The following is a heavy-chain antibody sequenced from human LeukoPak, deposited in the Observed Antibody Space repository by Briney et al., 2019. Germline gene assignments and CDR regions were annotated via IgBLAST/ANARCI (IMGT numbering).Heavy chain of an antibody. D-gene: IGHD1-26*01. Sequence: ASVKVSRKASGYTFTGYYLHWVRQAPGQGLECMGWINPNSGGTNYAQKFQGRVTMTRDTSISTAYMELSRLRSDDTAVYYCARSRIVGATTPFDYWGQGTLVTVSS. V-gene: IGHV1-2*02. J-gene: IGHJ4*02. CDR2: INPNSGGT. CDR1: GYTFTGYY. CDR3: ARSRIVGATTPFDY.